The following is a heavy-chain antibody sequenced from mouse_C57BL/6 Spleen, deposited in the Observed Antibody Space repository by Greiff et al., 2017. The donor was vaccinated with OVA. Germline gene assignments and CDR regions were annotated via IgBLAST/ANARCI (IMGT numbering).Heavy chain of an antibody. D-gene: IGHD4-1*01. CDR3: ARLGSLAWFAY. J-gene: IGHJ3*01. V-gene: IGHV1-69*01. Sequence: QVQLQQPGAELVMPGASVKLSCKASGYTFTSYWMHWVKQRPGQGLEWIGEIDPSDSYTNYNQKFKGKSTLTVDKSSSTAYMQLSSLTSEDSAVYYCARLGSLAWFAYWGQGTLVTVSA. CDR2: IDPSDSYT. CDR1: GYTFTSYW.